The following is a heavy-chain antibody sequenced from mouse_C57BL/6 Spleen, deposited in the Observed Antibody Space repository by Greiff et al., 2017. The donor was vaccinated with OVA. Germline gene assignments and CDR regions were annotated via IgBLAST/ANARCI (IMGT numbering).Heavy chain of an antibody. J-gene: IGHJ1*03. CDR2: INPYNGGT. CDR1: GYTFTDYY. D-gene: IGHD1-1*01. Sequence: VQLKESGPVLVKPGASVKMSCKASGYTFTDYYMNWVKQSHGKSLEWIGVINPYNGGTSYNQKFKGKATLTVDNSSSTAYMELNSLTSEDSAVYYCARGYNGSSYRYFDVWGTGTTVTVSS. V-gene: IGHV1-19*01. CDR3: ARGYNGSSYRYFDV.